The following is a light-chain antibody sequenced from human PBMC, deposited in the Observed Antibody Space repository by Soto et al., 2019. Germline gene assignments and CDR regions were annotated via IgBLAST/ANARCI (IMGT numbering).Light chain of an antibody. CDR1: QSITNW. CDR3: QQYKSYAMYT. V-gene: IGKV1-5*01. J-gene: IGKJ2*01. Sequence: DIHMTQAPSTLSAAVGDRVTITCRASQSITNWLAWYQQKPGKAPKLLISDASILETGVPSRFSGSGSGTALTLTINSLQPGDFATYYCQQYKSYAMYTFGQGTKLEIK. CDR2: DAS.